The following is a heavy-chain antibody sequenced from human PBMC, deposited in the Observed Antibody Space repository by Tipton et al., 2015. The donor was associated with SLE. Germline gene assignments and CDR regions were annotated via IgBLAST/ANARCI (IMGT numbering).Heavy chain of an antibody. CDR3: AREGGFTMTYEYFQH. V-gene: IGHV4-34*01. Sequence: TLSLTCAVSGGSFSDDYWMWIRQPPGKGLEWIGEIDHSGSTNWNPSLESRVTISFDTSKNQFSLKMNSVTAADTAVYYCAREGGFTMTYEYFQHWGQGTLVTVSS. J-gene: IGHJ1*01. CDR2: IDHSGST. D-gene: IGHD3-22*01. CDR1: GGSFSDDY.